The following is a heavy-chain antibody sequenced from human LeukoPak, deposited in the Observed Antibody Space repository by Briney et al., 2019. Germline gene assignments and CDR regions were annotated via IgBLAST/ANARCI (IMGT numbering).Heavy chain of an antibody. V-gene: IGHV4-39*01. CDR1: GGSIGSSSYY. CDR2: IYYSGST. J-gene: IGHJ4*02. Sequence: SETLSLTCTVSGGSIGSSSYYWGWIRQPPGKGLEWIGSIYYSGSTYYNPSLKSRVTIFVDTSKNQFSLKLSSVTAADTAVYYCARTSALGYCSGGSCYLGYWGQGTLVTVSS. D-gene: IGHD2-15*01. CDR3: ARTSALGYCSGGSCYLGY.